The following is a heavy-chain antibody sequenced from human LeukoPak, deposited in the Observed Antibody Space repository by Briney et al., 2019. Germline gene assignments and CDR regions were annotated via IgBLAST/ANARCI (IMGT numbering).Heavy chain of an antibody. CDR2: IYYSGNT. CDR1: GVSISSSNSY. CDR3: ARESNYDSSGYYRSFDY. V-gene: IGHV4-39*01. D-gene: IGHD3-22*01. J-gene: IGHJ4*02. Sequence: SETLSLTCTVSGVSISSSNSYWGWIRQPPGKGLEWIGRIYYSGNTYYNASLKSQVSISIDTSKNQFSLKLTSVTAADTAVYYCARESNYDSSGYYRSFDYWGQGTLVTVSS.